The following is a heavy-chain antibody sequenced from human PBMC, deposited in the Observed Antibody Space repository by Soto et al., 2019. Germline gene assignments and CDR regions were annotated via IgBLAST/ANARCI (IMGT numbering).Heavy chain of an antibody. J-gene: IGHJ3*02. Sequence: QVQLVQSGAEVKKPGASVKVSCKTSGYTFTSYDINWVRQATGQGLEWMGWMNPNSGNTAYAQKFQGRDTMPRNSSISTAYVELRSLRSENTAVYYCARETSSGAFDIWGQGTRVTVSS. CDR2: MNPNSGNT. D-gene: IGHD1-26*01. CDR3: ARETSSGAFDI. CDR1: GYTFTSYD. V-gene: IGHV1-8*01.